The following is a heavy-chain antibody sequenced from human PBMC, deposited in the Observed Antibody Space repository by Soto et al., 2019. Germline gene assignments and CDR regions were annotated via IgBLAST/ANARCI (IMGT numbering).Heavy chain of an antibody. Sequence: QVQLVQSGAEVKKPGTSVKVSCKASGYSFATYAIHWVRQAPGQGLEWMGWINPATGNTEYSDKFQDRVTFTRDTSATTAYMELRGLRSEDTAVYYCARRYESAGWLEPWGQGTLVTVSS. CDR1: GYSFATYA. V-gene: IGHV1-3*01. CDR2: INPATGNT. J-gene: IGHJ5*02. D-gene: IGHD1-1*01. CDR3: ARRYESAGWLEP.